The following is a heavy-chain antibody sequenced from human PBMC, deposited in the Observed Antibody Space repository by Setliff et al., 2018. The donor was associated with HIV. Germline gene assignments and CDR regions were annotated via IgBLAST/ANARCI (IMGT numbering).Heavy chain of an antibody. CDR1: GDTFSSYV. J-gene: IGHJ6*02. CDR2: IIPIFGTP. V-gene: IGHV1-69*05. CDR3: AREIGDYYDSSGYYPPTDYYYGMDV. Sequence: SVKVSCKASGDTFSSYVISWVRQAPGQGLEWMGGIIPIFGTPNYAQRFQGRVTMTTDTSTSTAYMELRSLRSDDTAVYYCAREIGDYYDSSGYYPPTDYYYGMDVWGQGTTVTVSS. D-gene: IGHD3-22*01.